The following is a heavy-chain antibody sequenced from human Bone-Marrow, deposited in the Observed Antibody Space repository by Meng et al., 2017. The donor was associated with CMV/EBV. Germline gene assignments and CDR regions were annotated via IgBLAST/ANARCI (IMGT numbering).Heavy chain of an antibody. CDR2: IKPNSGGT. V-gene: IGHV1-2*02. CDR1: GYTFTGYY. CDR3: ASDFPRSNVPAATRYHYGLDV. Sequence: ASVKVSCKASGYTFTGYYINWVRQAPGQGLEWMGCIKPNSGGTDYAQRFQGRVTMNRDTSISTAYMELSSLRADDTATYYCASDFPRSNVPAATRYHYGLDVWGQGTTVTVSS. J-gene: IGHJ6*02. D-gene: IGHD2-2*01.